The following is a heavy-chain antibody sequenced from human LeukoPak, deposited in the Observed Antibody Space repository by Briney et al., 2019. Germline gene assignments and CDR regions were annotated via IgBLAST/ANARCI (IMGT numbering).Heavy chain of an antibody. Sequence: SGPTLVNPPQTLTLTCTFAGFSLSTSGVGVSWIRRPPGNALEGLALIYWDDDKRYSSSLKSRLTITTDTSKNQVVLTMTNIDPVDTATYYCAHTPLGYCSSTSCYTVDYSGQGTLVTVSS. CDR2: IYWDDDK. CDR3: AHTPLGYCSSTSCYTVDY. J-gene: IGHJ4*02. V-gene: IGHV2-5*02. CDR1: GFSLSTSGVG. D-gene: IGHD2-2*02.